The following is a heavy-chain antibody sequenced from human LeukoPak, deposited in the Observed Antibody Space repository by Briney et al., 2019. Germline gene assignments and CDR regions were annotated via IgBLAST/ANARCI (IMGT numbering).Heavy chain of an antibody. CDR1: GFTFSSYW. Sequence: PGGSLRLSCAASGFTFSSYWMHWVRQAPGKGLVWVSRINTDGSSTVYADSVKGRFTISRDNAKNTLSLQMSSLRAEDTAVYYCARAGASSWSTFDYWGQGTLVTVSS. D-gene: IGHD6-13*01. V-gene: IGHV3-74*01. CDR2: INTDGSST. CDR3: ARAGASSWSTFDY. J-gene: IGHJ4*02.